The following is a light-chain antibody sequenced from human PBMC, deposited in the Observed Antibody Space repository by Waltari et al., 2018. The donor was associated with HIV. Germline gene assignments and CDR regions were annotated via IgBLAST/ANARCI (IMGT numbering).Light chain of an antibody. V-gene: IGKV3-15*01. CDR2: GAS. Sequence: EIVMTQSPATLSVSPGGRATLSCRATQSIARNLAWYQQKPGQAPRLLIYGASTRATGIPARFSGSGCWTEFTLTISNLQSEDFAVYYCQQYNNWPPWTFGQGTKVEI. CDR3: QQYNNWPPWT. J-gene: IGKJ1*01. CDR1: QSIARN.